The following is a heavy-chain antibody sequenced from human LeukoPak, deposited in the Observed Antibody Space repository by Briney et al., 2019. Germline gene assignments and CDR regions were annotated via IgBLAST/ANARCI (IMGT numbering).Heavy chain of an antibody. J-gene: IGHJ3*02. CDR1: GYTFTNYA. CDR3: ARTQGVYYGGNFGAFDI. V-gene: IGHV1-3*01. CDR2: INAGIANT. Sequence: GASVKVSCKASGYTFTNYAIHWVRQAPGQRLEWMGWINAGIANTKYSQKFQDRVAITRDTSASTAYMELSNLRSEDTSVYYCARTQGVYYGGNFGAFDIWGQGTMVTVSS. D-gene: IGHD4-23*01.